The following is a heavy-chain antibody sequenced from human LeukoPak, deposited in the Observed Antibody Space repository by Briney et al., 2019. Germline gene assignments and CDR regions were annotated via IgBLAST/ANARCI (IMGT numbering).Heavy chain of an antibody. CDR1: GYTFTSYD. V-gene: IGHV1-8*01. D-gene: IGHD2-2*01. Sequence: GASVKVSCKASGYTFTSYDINWVRQATGQGLEWMGWMNPNSGNTGYAQKFQGRVTMTRNTSISTAYMELSSLRSEDTAVYYCARVTYQRYPLVEAAGSIHYYYYGMDVWGQGTTVSVSS. CDR3: ARVTYQRYPLVEAAGSIHYYYYGMDV. J-gene: IGHJ6*02. CDR2: MNPNSGNT.